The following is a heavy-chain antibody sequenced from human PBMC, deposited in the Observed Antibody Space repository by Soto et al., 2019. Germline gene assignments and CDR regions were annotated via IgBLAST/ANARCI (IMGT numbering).Heavy chain of an antibody. D-gene: IGHD2-2*01. CDR2: IYYSGST. V-gene: IGHV4-39*01. Sequence: SETLSLTCTVSGGSISSSSYYWGWIRQPPGKGLEWIGSIYYSGSTYYNPSLKSRVTISVDTSKNQFSLKLSSVTAADTAVYYCASEDIVVVPAAIDYYYYYGMDVWGQGTTVTVSS. J-gene: IGHJ6*02. CDR3: ASEDIVVVPAAIDYYYYYGMDV. CDR1: GGSISSSSYY.